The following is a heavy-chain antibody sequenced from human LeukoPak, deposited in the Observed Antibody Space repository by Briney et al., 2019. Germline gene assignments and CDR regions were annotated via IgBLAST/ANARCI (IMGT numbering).Heavy chain of an antibody. CDR3: AKSNGYGLVDI. V-gene: IGHV3-23*01. CDR2: ISGRGRGGST. D-gene: IGHD3-10*01. CDR1: GFTFSSFA. J-gene: IGHJ3*02. Sequence: PGGSLRLSCAASGFTFSSFALSWVRQAPGKGLEWVSAISGRGRGGSTYYADSVKGRFTISRDNSKNTLYLQMNSLRAEDTAVYYCAKSNGYGLVDIWGQGTMVTVSS.